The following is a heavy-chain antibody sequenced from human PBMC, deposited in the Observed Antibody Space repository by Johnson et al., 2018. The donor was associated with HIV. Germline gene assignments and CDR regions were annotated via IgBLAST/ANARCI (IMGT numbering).Heavy chain of an antibody. CDR1: GFTFSSYC. CDR3: ARDRAPFYSSSSTPFDVFDI. D-gene: IGHD6-6*01. Sequence: QVQLVESGGGVVQPGRSLRLSCAASGFTFSSYCMHWVRQAPGKGLELVAVLSYDGGNKYYADSVKGRFTISRDNSKNTLYLHMNSLRAEDSAVYYCARDRAPFYSSSSTPFDVFDIWGQGTMVTVSS. CDR2: LSYDGGNK. V-gene: IGHV3-30*03. J-gene: IGHJ3*02.